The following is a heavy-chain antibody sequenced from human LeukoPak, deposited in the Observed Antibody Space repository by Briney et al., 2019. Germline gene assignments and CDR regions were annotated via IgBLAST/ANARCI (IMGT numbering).Heavy chain of an antibody. V-gene: IGHV5-51*01. CDR3: ARLQGSVPAASNWFDP. CDR1: GYSFTSYL. J-gene: IGHJ5*02. CDR2: IYPGDSDT. D-gene: IGHD2-2*01. Sequence: GESLKISWKGSGYSFTSYLIGWVRQMPGKGLGWMGIIYPGDSDTRYSPSFQGQVPISADKSISTAYLQWSSLKASDTAMYYCARLQGSVPAASNWFDPWGQGTLVTVSS.